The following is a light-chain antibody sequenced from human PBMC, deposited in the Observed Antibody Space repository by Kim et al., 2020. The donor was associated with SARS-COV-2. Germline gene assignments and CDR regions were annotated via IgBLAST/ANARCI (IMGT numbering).Light chain of an antibody. CDR2: DVS. V-gene: IGLV2-14*01. CDR3: TAYTTSSSWV. Sequence: QSALTQPASVSGSPGQSITISCTGTSSDVGGYDYVSWFQQHPGKVPKLMIYDVSKRPSGVSNRFPGSKSGNTASLTISGLQAEDEADYYCTAYTTSSSWVFGGGTKLTVL. CDR1: SSDVGGYDY. J-gene: IGLJ3*02.